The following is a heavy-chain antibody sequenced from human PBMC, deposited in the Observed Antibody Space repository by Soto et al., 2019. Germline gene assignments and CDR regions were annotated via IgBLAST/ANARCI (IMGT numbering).Heavy chain of an antibody. Sequence: LRLSCAASGFTFSSHAMSWVRQAPGKGLEWVSTISSGGGNTYYADSVKGRFTISRDNSKNTLYLQMNSLRVEDTAVYYCAKAALSSSWYEFDYWGQGTLVTVSS. CDR3: AKAALSSSWYEFDY. J-gene: IGHJ4*02. CDR2: ISSGGGNT. CDR1: GFTFSSHA. V-gene: IGHV3-23*01. D-gene: IGHD6-13*01.